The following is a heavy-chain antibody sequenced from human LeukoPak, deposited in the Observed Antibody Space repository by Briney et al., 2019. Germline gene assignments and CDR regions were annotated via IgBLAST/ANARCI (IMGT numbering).Heavy chain of an antibody. D-gene: IGHD5-18*01. V-gene: IGHV4-34*01. J-gene: IGHJ4*02. Sequence: SETLSLTCAVYGGSFSGYYWSWIRQPPGKGLEWIGEINHSGSTNYNPSLKGRVTISVDTSKNQFSLKLSSVTAADTAVYYCASATWIQLWPTLEYWGQGTLVTVSS. CDR1: GGSFSGYY. CDR2: INHSGST. CDR3: ASATWIQLWPTLEY.